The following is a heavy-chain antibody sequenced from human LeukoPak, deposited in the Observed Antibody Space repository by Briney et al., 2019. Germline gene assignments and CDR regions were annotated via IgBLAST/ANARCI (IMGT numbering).Heavy chain of an antibody. Sequence: GGSLRLSCAASGFTFSSYAMSWVRQAPGKGLEWVSAISGSGGSTYYADSVKGRFTISRDNSKNTLYLQMNSLRAEDTAVYYCAKDMVDWLLLNYFDYWGQGTLVTVSS. CDR2: ISGSGGST. V-gene: IGHV3-23*01. CDR1: GFTFSSYA. J-gene: IGHJ4*02. CDR3: AKDMVDWLLLNYFDY. D-gene: IGHD3/OR15-3a*01.